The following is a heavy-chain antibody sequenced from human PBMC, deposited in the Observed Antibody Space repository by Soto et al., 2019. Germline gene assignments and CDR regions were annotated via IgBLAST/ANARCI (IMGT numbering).Heavy chain of an antibody. CDR2: ISWDGGST. CDR1: GFTFDDYA. V-gene: IGHV3-43D*03. J-gene: IGHJ6*02. D-gene: IGHD6-13*01. CDR3: AKDMLGWRSSWYYDSYGMDV. Sequence: GGSLRLSCAASGFTFDDYAMHWVRQAPGKGLEWVSLISWDGGSTYYADSVKGRFTISRDNSKNSLYLQMNSLRAEDTALYYCAKDMLGWRSSWYYDSYGMDVWGQGTTVTVSS.